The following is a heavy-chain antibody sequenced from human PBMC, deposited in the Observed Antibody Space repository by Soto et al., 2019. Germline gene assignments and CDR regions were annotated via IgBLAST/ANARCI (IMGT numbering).Heavy chain of an antibody. D-gene: IGHD5-12*01. J-gene: IGHJ4*02. Sequence: EVQLLQSGGGLVQPGGSLRLSCAASGFTFTSYSMTWVRPTPGKGLEWVTAVNPGGYSTYYADSVKGRFAIARDNSNKTLCLQMNSLRAEDTAVYYCAKDLRAGSGYDFDYRDQGTLVTVSS. CDR1: GFTFTSYS. CDR3: AKDLRAGSGYDFDY. V-gene: IGHV3-23*01. CDR2: VNPGGYST.